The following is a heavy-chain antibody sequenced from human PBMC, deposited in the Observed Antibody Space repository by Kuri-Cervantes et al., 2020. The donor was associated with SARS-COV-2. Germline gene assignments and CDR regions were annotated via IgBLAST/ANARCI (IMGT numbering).Heavy chain of an antibody. CDR3: ASRGGYCYCYPPTDYYMDV. J-gene: IGHJ6*03. CDR2: IYYSGST. V-gene: IGHV4-39*07. Sequence: ESLKISCTVSGCSISSSSYYWGWSRQPPGKGLEWIGSIYYSGSTYYNPSLKRRVTISVDTSKNQFSLKLSSVTAADTAVYYCASRGGYCYCYPPTDYYMDVWGKGTTVTVSS. D-gene: IGHD5-18*01. CDR1: GCSISSSSYY.